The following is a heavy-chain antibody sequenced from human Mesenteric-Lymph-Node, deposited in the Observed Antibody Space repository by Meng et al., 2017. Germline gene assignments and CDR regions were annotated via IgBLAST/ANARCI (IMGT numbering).Heavy chain of an antibody. CDR3: ARHKRERRSFDY. CDR1: GFTFSNYW. V-gene: IGHV3-7*01. CDR2: INKDGSEK. Sequence: GESLKISCAASGFTFSNYWMTWVRQAPGKGLEWVASINKDGSEKYYVDSVKGRFTMSRDNAKTSLYLQMNSLRADDTALYYGARHKRERRSFDYWGQGTLVTVSS. J-gene: IGHJ4*02. D-gene: IGHD1-1*01.